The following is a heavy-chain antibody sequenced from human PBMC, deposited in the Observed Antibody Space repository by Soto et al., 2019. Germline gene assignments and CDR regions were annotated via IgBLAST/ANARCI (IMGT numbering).Heavy chain of an antibody. D-gene: IGHD3-3*01. Sequence: ASVKVSCKVSGYTLTDLSMHWVRQAPGKGLEWMGGFDPEDGETIYAQKFQGRVTMTEDTSTDTAYMELSSLRSEDTAVYYCATSFEQYYDFWSGYPNWFDPWGQGTLVTVSS. J-gene: IGHJ5*02. CDR2: FDPEDGET. CDR1: GYTLTDLS. V-gene: IGHV1-24*01. CDR3: ATSFEQYYDFWSGYPNWFDP.